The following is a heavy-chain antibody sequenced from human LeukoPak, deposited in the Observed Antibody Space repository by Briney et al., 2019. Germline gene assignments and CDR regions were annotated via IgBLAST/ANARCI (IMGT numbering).Heavy chain of an antibody. V-gene: IGHV3-21*01. CDR2: ISSSSSYI. D-gene: IGHD2-2*01. CDR1: GFTFSSYS. J-gene: IGHJ5*02. Sequence: GGSLRLSCAASGFTFSSYSMNWVRQAPGKGLGWVSSISSSSSYIYYADSVKGRFTISRDNAKNSLYLQMNSLRAEDTAVYYCARDRVVDIVVVPAAHGWFDPWGQGTLVTVSS. CDR3: ARDRVVDIVVVPAAHGWFDP.